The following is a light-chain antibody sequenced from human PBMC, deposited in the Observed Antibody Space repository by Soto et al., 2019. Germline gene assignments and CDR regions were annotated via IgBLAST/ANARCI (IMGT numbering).Light chain of an antibody. CDR3: NAYTSSSPYV. CDR2: DVS. CDR1: SSDNGSYNY. J-gene: IGLJ1*01. V-gene: IGLV2-14*03. Sequence: QSVLTQPASVSGSPGQSIAISCTGTSSDNGSYNYVSWYQQHPGKAPKLMIYDVSNRPSGVSDRFSGSKSGNTASLTISGLQSEDETDYFCNAYTSSSPYVFGTVTNVT.